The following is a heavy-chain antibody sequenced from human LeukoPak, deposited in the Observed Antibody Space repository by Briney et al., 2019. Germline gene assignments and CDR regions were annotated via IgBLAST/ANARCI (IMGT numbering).Heavy chain of an antibody. Sequence: GASVKLSCKASGGTFSIYAIILVRQARGPGLEWMGGIIPIFGTANYAQKFQGRVTITTDESTSTAYMEVSSLRSEDTAVYYCARDSNIDGFDYWGQGTLVTVSS. J-gene: IGHJ4*02. CDR2: IIPIFGTA. V-gene: IGHV1-69*05. CDR1: GGTFSIYA. D-gene: IGHD1/OR15-1a*01. CDR3: ARDSNIDGFDY.